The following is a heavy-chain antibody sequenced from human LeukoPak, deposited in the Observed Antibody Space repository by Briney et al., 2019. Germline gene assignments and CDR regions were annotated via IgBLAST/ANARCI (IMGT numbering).Heavy chain of an antibody. CDR2: IYYSGST. D-gene: IGHD2-2*01. J-gene: IGHJ5*02. CDR3: VRDTCSSTSCYVRWFGP. Sequence: SETLSLTCTVSGGSISSGGYYWSWIRQHPGKGLEWIGYIYYSGSTYYNPSLKSRVTISVDTSKNQFSLKLSSVTAADTAVYYCVRDTCSSTSCYVRWFGPWGQGTLVTVSS. CDR1: GGSISSGGYY. V-gene: IGHV4-31*03.